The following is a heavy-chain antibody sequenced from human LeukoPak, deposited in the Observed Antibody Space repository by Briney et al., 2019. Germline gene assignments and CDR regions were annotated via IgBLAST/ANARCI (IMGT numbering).Heavy chain of an antibody. D-gene: IGHD3-9*01. CDR1: GFTFSSYW. V-gene: IGHV3-74*01. Sequence: GGSLRLSCAASGFTFSSYWMHWVRQAPGKGLVWVSRINSDGSSTSYADSVKGRFTISRDNAKNSLYLQMNSLRAEDTAVYYCARVSNAIWSLFDYWGQGTLVTVSS. CDR3: ARVSNAIWSLFDY. CDR2: INSDGSST. J-gene: IGHJ4*02.